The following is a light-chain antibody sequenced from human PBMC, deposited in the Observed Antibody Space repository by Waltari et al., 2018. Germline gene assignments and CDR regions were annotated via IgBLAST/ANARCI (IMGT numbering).Light chain of an antibody. CDR2: RSF. CDR3: QQYKRPPWT. J-gene: IGKJ1*01. V-gene: IGKV1-5*03. CDR1: ESINSW. Sequence: DIQMTQSPSTLSASVGDRVTISCRATESINSWLAWYQQKPGKAPKLLISRSFNLESGVPSRFSGSGSGTEFILTISSLQPDDLATYHCQQYKRPPWTFGQGTKVDIK.